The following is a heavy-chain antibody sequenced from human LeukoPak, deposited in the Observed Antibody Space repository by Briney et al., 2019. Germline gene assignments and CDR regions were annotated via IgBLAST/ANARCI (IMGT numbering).Heavy chain of an antibody. CDR2: IIGSGGST. CDR3: AKDLVYCSSTSCHYYYYGMDV. D-gene: IGHD2-2*01. J-gene: IGHJ6*02. CDR1: GFTFSSYA. V-gene: IGHV3-23*01. Sequence: AGSLRLSCAASGFTFSSYAISCVRQPPGKGLEWVSAIIGSGGSTYYADSVKGRFTISRDNSKNTLYLQMNSLRAEDTAVYYCAKDLVYCSSTSCHYYYYGMDVWGQGTTVTVSS.